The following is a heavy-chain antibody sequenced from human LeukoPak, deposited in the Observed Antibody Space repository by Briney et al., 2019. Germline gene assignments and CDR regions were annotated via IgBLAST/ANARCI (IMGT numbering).Heavy chain of an antibody. CDR1: GYSFTHYW. V-gene: IGHV5-51*01. CDR2: VYPGDSDT. CDR3: ARQDPYGDFDY. D-gene: IGHD4-17*01. J-gene: IGHJ4*02. Sequence: GESLKISCKGSGYSFTHYWIAWVRQMPGKGLEWMGIVYPGDSDTRYSPSFQGQVTFSADKSISTAYLQWSSLKASDTAMYYCARQDPYGDFDYWGQGTLVTVSS.